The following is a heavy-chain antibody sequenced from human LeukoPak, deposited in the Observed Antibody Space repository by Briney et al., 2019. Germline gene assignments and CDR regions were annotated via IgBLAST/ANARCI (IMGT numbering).Heavy chain of an antibody. CDR3: ARERWGNGYNAKWFDP. CDR1: GFPFSAYW. CDR2: INTDGSVT. Sequence: GGSLRLSCAASGFPFSAYWMHWVRQAPGKGLVWVSTINTDGSVTTHADSVKGRFTISRDNAKNTLYLQMNSLRAEDTAVYYCARERWGNGYNAKWFDPWGQGTLVTASS. J-gene: IGHJ5*02. V-gene: IGHV3-74*03. D-gene: IGHD5-24*01.